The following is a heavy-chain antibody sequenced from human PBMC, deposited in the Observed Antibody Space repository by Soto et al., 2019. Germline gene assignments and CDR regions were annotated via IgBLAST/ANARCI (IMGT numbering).Heavy chain of an antibody. CDR2: IYWDDDK. Sequence: QITLKESGPTLVKPTQTLTLTCTFSGFSLSTSGVGVGWIRQPPGKALEWLALIYWDDDKRYSPSLKSRLTITKNTSKNQVVLTMTNMDPVDTATYYCAHESSWLVSFDYWGQGTLVTVSS. V-gene: IGHV2-5*02. D-gene: IGHD6-19*01. J-gene: IGHJ4*02. CDR3: AHESSWLVSFDY. CDR1: GFSLSTSGVG.